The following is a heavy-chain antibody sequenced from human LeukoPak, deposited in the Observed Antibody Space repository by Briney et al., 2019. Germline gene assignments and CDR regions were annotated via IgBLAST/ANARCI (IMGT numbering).Heavy chain of an antibody. V-gene: IGHV4-59*08. CDR1: GGSISSYY. CDR2: IYYSGST. J-gene: IGHJ4*02. Sequence: SETLSLTCTDSGGSISSYYWSWIRQPPGKGLEWIGYIYYSGSTNYNPSLKSRVTISVDTSKNQFSLKLSSVTAADTAVYYCARLHYYGSGSYGGRYFDYWGQGTLATVSS. D-gene: IGHD3-10*01. CDR3: ARLHYYGSGSYGGRYFDY.